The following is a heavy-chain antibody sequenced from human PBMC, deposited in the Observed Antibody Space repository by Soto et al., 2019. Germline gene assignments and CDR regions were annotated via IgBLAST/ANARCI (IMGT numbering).Heavy chain of an antibody. CDR1: GGSFSGYY. D-gene: IGHD2-2*01. J-gene: IGHJ4*02. Sequence: PSETLSLTCAVYGGSFSGYYWSWIRQPPGMGLEWIGEINHSGSTNYNPSLKSRVTTSVDTSKNQFSLKLSSVTAADTAVYYCARGDCSSTSCYFGYWGQGTLVTVSS. CDR2: INHSGST. V-gene: IGHV4-34*01. CDR3: ARGDCSSTSCYFGY.